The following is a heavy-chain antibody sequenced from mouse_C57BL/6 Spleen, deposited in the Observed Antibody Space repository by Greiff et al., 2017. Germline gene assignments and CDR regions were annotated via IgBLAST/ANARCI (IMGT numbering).Heavy chain of an antibody. Sequence: QVHVKQSGAELVRPGASVTLSCKASGYTFTDYEMHWVKQTPVHGLEWIGAIDPETGGTAYNQKFKGKAILTADKSSSTAYMELRSLTSEDSAVYYCTKPPDYYGTSLFAYWGQGTLVTVSA. D-gene: IGHD1-1*01. V-gene: IGHV1-15*01. CDR2: IDPETGGT. J-gene: IGHJ3*01. CDR1: GYTFTDYE. CDR3: TKPPDYYGTSLFAY.